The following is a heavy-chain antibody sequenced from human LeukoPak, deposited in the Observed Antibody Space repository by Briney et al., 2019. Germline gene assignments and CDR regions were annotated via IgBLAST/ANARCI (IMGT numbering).Heavy chain of an antibody. CDR1: GFTFRSYA. V-gene: IGHV3-23*01. CDR2: IGGSGGT. Sequence: PGGSLRLSCTGSGFTFRSYALSWVRQAPGTGLEWVSAIGGSGGTYYADSVKGRFTISRDSSKNTLYLQMDSLRAEDTAIFYCVRDPQGSGPDFDYWGQGTLVTVSS. J-gene: IGHJ4*02. D-gene: IGHD3-10*01. CDR3: VRDPQGSGPDFDY.